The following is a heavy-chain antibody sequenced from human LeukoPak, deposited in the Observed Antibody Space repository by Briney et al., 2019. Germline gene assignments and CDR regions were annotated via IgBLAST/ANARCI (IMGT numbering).Heavy chain of an antibody. J-gene: IGHJ3*02. D-gene: IGHD3-22*01. Sequence: GWSLPLSCRPSRFTLSSYSMHWVRQAPATGLEWVSSISSSSSYIYYADSVKGRFTIPRDNAKNTLYPQMNSLIAEDTAVYYCARDFPMIVVVNAFDIWGQGTMVTVSS. V-gene: IGHV3-21*04. CDR3: ARDFPMIVVVNAFDI. CDR2: ISSSSSYI. CDR1: RFTLSSYS.